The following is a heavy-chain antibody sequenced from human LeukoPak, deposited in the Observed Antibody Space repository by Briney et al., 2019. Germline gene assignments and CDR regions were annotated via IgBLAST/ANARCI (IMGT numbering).Heavy chain of an antibody. D-gene: IGHD2-15*01. J-gene: IGHJ4*02. V-gene: IGHV3-23*01. CDR3: AKFALGYCSGGSCQLFDY. CDR2: ISGSGGST. Sequence: SSGSLSLSCAASGFTFSSYGMSWVRQAQGKGLEWVSAISGSGGSTSYADSVKGRFIISTSNSKNTLYLQMNSLRAEDTAVYYCAKFALGYCSGGSCQLFDYWGQGTLVTVSS. CDR1: GFTFSSYG.